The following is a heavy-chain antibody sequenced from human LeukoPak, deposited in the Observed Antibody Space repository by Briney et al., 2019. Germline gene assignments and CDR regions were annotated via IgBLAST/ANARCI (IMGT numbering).Heavy chain of an antibody. V-gene: IGHV4-34*01. CDR2: INHSGST. CDR3: ARLPIAAAANHFDY. Sequence: SETLSLTCAVYGGSFSGYYWSWIRQPPGKGLEWIGEINHSGSTNYNPSLKSRVTISVDTSKNQFSLKLSSVTAADTAVYYCARLPIAAAANHFDYWGQGTLVTVSS. CDR1: GGSFSGYY. D-gene: IGHD6-13*01. J-gene: IGHJ4*02.